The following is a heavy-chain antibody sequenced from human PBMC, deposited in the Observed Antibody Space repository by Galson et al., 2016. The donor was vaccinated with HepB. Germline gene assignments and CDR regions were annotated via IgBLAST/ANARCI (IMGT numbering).Heavy chain of an antibody. V-gene: IGHV3-23*01. CDR3: AKERLVRRIFDH. J-gene: IGHJ4*02. D-gene: IGHD1-1*01. Sequence: SLRLSCAASGFVFSNFGLSWVRQAPGKGLEWVASISTRRTTYYSDSVQGRFTISSDNSNNTLYLQMNGLRAEETAVYYCAKERLVRRIFDHWGQGTLLTVSS. CDR2: ISTRRTT. CDR1: GFVFSNFG.